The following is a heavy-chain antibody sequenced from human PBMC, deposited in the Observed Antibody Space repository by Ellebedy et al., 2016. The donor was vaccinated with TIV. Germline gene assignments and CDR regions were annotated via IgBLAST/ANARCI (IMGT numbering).Heavy chain of an antibody. CDR1: GFSFSSYW. V-gene: IGHV3-7*01. J-gene: IGHJ3*02. CDR3: ATDGSYGDYLSPTHAFVI. CDR2: INQNESQR. D-gene: IGHD4-17*01. Sequence: GESLKISCAVSGFSFSSYWMSWVRQAPGRGLEWVANINQNESQRYYVDSVKGRFTISRDNTKSSLYLQINSLRAEDTAVYYCATDGSYGDYLSPTHAFVIWGQGTMVTVSS.